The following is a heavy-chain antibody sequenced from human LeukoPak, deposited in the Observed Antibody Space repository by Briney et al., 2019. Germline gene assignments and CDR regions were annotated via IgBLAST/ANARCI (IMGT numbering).Heavy chain of an antibody. CDR3: LKDVGSTHYHYMDC. Sequence: LETLSLTCTVSGGSISSFYWSWIRQPAGKGLEWIGRIYPSGSTNYNPSLKSRVTMSLDTSKKQFSLRLNSVTAAHTAVYYCLKDVGSTHYHYMDCWRKGTTVTVSS. J-gene: IGHJ6*03. CDR1: GGSISSFY. V-gene: IGHV4-4*07. D-gene: IGHD6-13*01. CDR2: IYPSGST.